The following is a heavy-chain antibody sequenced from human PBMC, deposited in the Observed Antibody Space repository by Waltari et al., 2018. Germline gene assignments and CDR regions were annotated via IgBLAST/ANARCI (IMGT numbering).Heavy chain of an antibody. D-gene: IGHD2-21*01. CDR3: VRDLGDYGMDV. CDR1: RGSISRGGYN. J-gene: IGHJ6*02. CDR2: INYSGRT. V-gene: IGHV4-31*03. Sequence: QVQLQESGPGLVKPSQTLSLTCTVSRGSISRGGYNWSWIRQYPGKGLEWIGYINYSGRTSYNPSLRSRATLSVDTSENQLSLNLSSVTAADTAVYYCVRDLGDYGMDVWGQGTTVTVSS.